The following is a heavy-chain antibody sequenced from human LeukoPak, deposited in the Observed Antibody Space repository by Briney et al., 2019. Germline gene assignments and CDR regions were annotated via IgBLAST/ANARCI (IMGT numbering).Heavy chain of an antibody. D-gene: IGHD3-10*01. J-gene: IGHJ5*01. CDR1: GGSISDYY. CDR2: VHYSGTT. Sequence: SETLSLTCTVSGGSISDYYWNWIRQPPGKGLEWIAYVHYSGTTKYNPSLQSRVTTAVDMSKKEVSLRLDSVTAADTAVYYCAGDMRGSAKVWFDSWGQGALVIVSS. CDR3: AGDMRGSAKVWFDS. V-gene: IGHV4-59*12.